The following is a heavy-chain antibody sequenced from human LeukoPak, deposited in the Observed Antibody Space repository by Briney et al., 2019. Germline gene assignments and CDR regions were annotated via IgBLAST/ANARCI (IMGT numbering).Heavy chain of an antibody. V-gene: IGHV3-23*01. CDR1: GFTFSIYA. CDR2: INDGGDAT. CDR3: VTGEDPSSQGPD. J-gene: IGHJ4*02. Sequence: PGRSLRLSCAASGFTFSIYAMSWVRQAPGKGLEWVSTINDGGDATYHADSVKGRFTISRDNAKNSLYLQMNSLRVEDTAVYYCVTGEDPSSQGPDWGQGTLVTVSS. D-gene: IGHD7-27*01.